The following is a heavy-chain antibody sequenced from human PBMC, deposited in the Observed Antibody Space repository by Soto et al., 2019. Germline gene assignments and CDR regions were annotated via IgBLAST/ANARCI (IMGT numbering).Heavy chain of an antibody. Sequence: SETLSLTCAVYGGSFSGYYWSWIRQPPGKGLEWIGEINHSGSTNYNPSLKSRVTISVDTSKNQFSLKLSSVTAAGTAVYYCARVARRFTITMIVVVNVRGYWFDPWGQGTLVTVSS. J-gene: IGHJ5*02. CDR1: GGSFSGYY. CDR2: INHSGST. D-gene: IGHD3-22*01. V-gene: IGHV4-34*01. CDR3: ARVARRFTITMIVVVNVRGYWFDP.